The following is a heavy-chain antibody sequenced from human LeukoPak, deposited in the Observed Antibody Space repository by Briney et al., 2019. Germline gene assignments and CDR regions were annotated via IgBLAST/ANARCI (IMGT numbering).Heavy chain of an antibody. CDR2: IRGSGGST. CDR3: AKGTQSGSGSYYLFYY. V-gene: IGHV3-23*01. Sequence: GGSLRLSCAPSGFTFRSYAMSWVREAPGKGLEWVSPIRGSGGSTYYADSVKGRFTISRDNSKNTLYLPMNSLRAEDTAVYYCAKGTQSGSGSYYLFYYWGQGALVTVSS. D-gene: IGHD3-10*01. J-gene: IGHJ4*02. CDR1: GFTFRSYA.